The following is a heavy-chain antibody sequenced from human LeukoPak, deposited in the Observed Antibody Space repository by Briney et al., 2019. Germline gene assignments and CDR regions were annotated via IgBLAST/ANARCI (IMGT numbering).Heavy chain of an antibody. V-gene: IGHV3-74*01. CDR1: GFTFTTHW. Sequence: GGSLRLSCGASGFTFTTHWIHWVRQAPGKGLEWVSRIKPDGSDTNYADSVKGRFTISRDNAKNTLYLQMNSLRAEDTAVYYCAKDNAYYYADYWGQGTLVTVSS. CDR3: AKDNAYYYADY. CDR2: IKPDGSDT. D-gene: IGHD3-10*01. J-gene: IGHJ4*02.